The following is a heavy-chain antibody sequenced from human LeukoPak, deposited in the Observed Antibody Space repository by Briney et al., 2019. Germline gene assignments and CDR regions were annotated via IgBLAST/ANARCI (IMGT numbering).Heavy chain of an antibody. CDR3: ARGDYLDY. J-gene: IGHJ4*02. CDR1: GYTFTVYY. Sequence: ASVNVSFKASGYTFTVYYMHWVRQAPGQGFEWMGRINPNSGGTNYAQKFQGRVTMTRDTSISTAYMELSRQRSDDTAVYSCARGDYLDYWGQGTLVTVSS. V-gene: IGHV1-2*06. CDR2: INPNSGGT.